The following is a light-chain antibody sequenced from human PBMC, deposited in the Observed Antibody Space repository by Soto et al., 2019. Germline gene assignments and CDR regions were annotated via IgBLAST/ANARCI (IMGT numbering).Light chain of an antibody. Sequence: DIQMTQSPSSLSASVGDRVTITCRASQGISNYLAWYQQKPGKVPKLLIYAASTLQSGVPSRFSDSGSGTDFTLTISSLQPEDVATYYCQKYNSAPTFGPGTKVDIK. V-gene: IGKV1-27*01. CDR2: AAS. CDR1: QGISNY. CDR3: QKYNSAPT. J-gene: IGKJ3*01.